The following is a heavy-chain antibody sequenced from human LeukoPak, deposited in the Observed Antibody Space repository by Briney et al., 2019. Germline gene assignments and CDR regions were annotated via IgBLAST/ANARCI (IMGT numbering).Heavy chain of an antibody. CDR3: ARRLYYDSSGYYNTAFDY. D-gene: IGHD3-22*01. J-gene: IGHJ4*02. CDR1: GFTLSTFD. CDR2: ISTSSRYI. Sequence: PGGFLRLSCAASGFTLSTFDMNWVRQAPGKGLEWVSSISTSSRYIYYRDSVKGRFTISRDDAKNSLYLQMNSLRVEDTAVYYCARRLYYDSSGYYNTAFDYWGQGTLVTVSS. V-gene: IGHV3-21*01.